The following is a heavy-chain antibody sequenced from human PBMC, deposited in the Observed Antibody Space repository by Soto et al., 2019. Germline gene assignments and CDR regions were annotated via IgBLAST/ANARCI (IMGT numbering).Heavy chain of an antibody. CDR2: IITILGIA. D-gene: IGHD5-12*01. CDR1: GGTFSSYT. CDR3: ARGSGEWLPLW. V-gene: IGHV1-69*02. J-gene: IGHJ4*02. Sequence: QVQLVQSGAEVKKPGSSVKVSCKASGGTFSSYTISWVRQAPGQGLEWMGRIITILGIANYAQKFQGRVTITADKSPSTAYMELSSLRSEDTAVYYCARGSGEWLPLWWGQGTLVTVSS.